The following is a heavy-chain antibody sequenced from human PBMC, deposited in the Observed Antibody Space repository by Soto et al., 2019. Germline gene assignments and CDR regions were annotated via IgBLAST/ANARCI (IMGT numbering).Heavy chain of an antibody. J-gene: IGHJ3*02. V-gene: IGHV1-69*12. D-gene: IGHD6-13*01. Sequence: QVHLVQSGAEVKKPGSSVKVSCKAPGGTFSNHAINWVRQAPGQGLEWMGRIIPIFTTTNYAQKFQGTARTAADEPTTTAQMERSSLKPEDTALYYCAREVAADGTFREDVFDIWGQGTLVTVSS. CDR1: GGTFSNHA. CDR2: IIPIFTTT. CDR3: AREVAADGTFREDVFDI.